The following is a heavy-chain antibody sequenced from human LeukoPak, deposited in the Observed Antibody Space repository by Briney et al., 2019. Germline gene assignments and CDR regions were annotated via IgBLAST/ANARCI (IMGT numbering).Heavy chain of an antibody. CDR2: IKQDGSEK. Sequence: GGSLRLSCAASGFTFSSYWMSWVRQAPGKGLEWVANIKQDGSEKYYVDSVKGRFTISRDNAKNSLYLQMNSLRAEGTAVYYCARVLGIAAAGHFDYWGQGTLVTVSS. D-gene: IGHD6-13*01. V-gene: IGHV3-7*01. CDR1: GFTFSSYW. J-gene: IGHJ4*02. CDR3: ARVLGIAAAGHFDY.